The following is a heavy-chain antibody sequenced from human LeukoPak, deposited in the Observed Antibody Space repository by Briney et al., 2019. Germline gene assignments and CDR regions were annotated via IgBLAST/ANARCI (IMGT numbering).Heavy chain of an antibody. J-gene: IGHJ4*02. CDR2: IYYSGST. CDR1: GGSISSSSYY. D-gene: IGHD6-13*01. V-gene: IGHV4-39*07. CDR3: AKDGGYEVGIAAAVDY. Sequence: SETLSLTCTVSGGSISSSSYYWGWIRQPPGKGLEWIGSIYYSGSTYYNPSLKSRVTISVDTSKNQFSLKLSSVTAADTAVYYCAKDGGYEVGIAAAVDYWGQGTLVTVSS.